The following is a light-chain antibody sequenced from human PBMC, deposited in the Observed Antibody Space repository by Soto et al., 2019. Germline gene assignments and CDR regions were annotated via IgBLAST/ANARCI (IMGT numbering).Light chain of an antibody. Sequence: QSALTQPASVSGSPGQSITISCTGTSSDFGAYKSVSWYQQHPGEAPKLMIYEVTNRPSGVSNRFSGSKSGNTASLAISGLQAEDEAHYYCSSYTSINTVVFGGGTKVTVL. CDR1: SSDFGAYKS. V-gene: IGLV2-14*01. J-gene: IGLJ2*01. CDR2: EVT. CDR3: SSYTSINTVV.